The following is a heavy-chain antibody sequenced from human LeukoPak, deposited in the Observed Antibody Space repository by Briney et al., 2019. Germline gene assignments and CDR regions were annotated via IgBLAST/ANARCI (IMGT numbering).Heavy chain of an antibody. CDR1: GFSFSAYP. CDR3: AKDGRGGSYYPYFDY. V-gene: IGHV3-23*01. Sequence: GGSLRLSCAASGFSFSAYPMGWVRQAPGKGLQWLSGISASGDVTFHADRVKGRFAISRDNSKNTLYLQMTGLRAGDTAEYYCAKDGRGGSYYPYFDYWGQGTLVTVSS. D-gene: IGHD1-26*01. CDR2: ISASGDVT. J-gene: IGHJ4*02.